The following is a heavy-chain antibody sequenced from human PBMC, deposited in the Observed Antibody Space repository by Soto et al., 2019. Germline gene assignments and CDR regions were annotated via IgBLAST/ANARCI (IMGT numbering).Heavy chain of an antibody. CDR3: ATVFGGNYNDYFDK. CDR2: INPNSGGT. Sequence: ASVKVSCKASGYTFTGYYMHWVRQAPGQGLEWMGWINPNSGGTNYAQKFQGWVTMTEDTSTDTAYMELSSLRSDDTAVYYCATVFGGNYNDYFDKWSQGTLVTVSS. V-gene: IGHV1-2*04. J-gene: IGHJ4*02. D-gene: IGHD1-26*01. CDR1: GYTFTGYY.